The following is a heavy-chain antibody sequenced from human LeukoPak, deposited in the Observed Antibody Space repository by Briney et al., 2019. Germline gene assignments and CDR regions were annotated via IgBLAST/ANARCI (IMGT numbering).Heavy chain of an antibody. V-gene: IGHV3-30*02. J-gene: IGHJ4*02. D-gene: IGHD1-7*01. Sequence: PGGSLRLSCAASGFTFSSYGMHWVRQAPGKGLEWVAFIRYDGSNKYYADSVKGRFTISRDNSKNTLYLQMNSLRAEDTAVYYCAGDRRNWNFTPGHYFDYWGQGTLVTVSS. CDR1: GFTFSSYG. CDR3: AGDRRNWNFTPGHYFDY. CDR2: IRYDGSNK.